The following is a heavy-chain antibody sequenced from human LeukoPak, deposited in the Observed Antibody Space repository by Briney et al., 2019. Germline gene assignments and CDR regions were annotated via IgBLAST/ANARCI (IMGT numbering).Heavy chain of an antibody. J-gene: IGHJ4*02. CDR2: IRYDGSNK. V-gene: IGHV3-30*02. CDR1: GFTFSSYT. Sequence: GGSLRLSCAASGFTFSSYTMHWVRQAPGKGLEWVAFIRYDGSNKYYADSVKGRFTISRDNSKNTLYLQMNSLRAEDTAVYYCAKDLDTTDYYFDYWGQGTLVTVSS. D-gene: IGHD4-17*01. CDR3: AKDLDTTDYYFDY.